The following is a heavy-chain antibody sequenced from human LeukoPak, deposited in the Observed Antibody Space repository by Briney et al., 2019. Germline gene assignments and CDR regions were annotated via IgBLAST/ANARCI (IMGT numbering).Heavy chain of an antibody. CDR3: ATVTMVRGDY. CDR1: GYTFTDYY. V-gene: IGHV1-69-2*01. CDR2: VDPEDGET. J-gene: IGHJ4*02. D-gene: IGHD3-10*01. Sequence: ASVKISCKVSGYTFTDYYMHWVQQAPGKELEWMGLVDPEDGETIYAEKFQGRVTITADTSTDTAYMELSSLRSEDTAVYYCATVTMVRGDYWGQGTLVTVSS.